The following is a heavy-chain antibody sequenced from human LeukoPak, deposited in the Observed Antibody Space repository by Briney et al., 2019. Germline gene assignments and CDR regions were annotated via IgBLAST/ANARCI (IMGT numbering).Heavy chain of an antibody. V-gene: IGHV4-59*12. CDR3: ARDSGTTGEVKFDP. CDR2: IYYSGST. D-gene: IGHD3-10*01. Sequence: SETLSLTCNVSGGSISRNYWSWIRQPPGKGLEWIGYIYYSGSTYYNPSLKSRVTISVDTSKNQFSLKLSSVTAADTAVYYCARDSGTTGEVKFDPWGQGTLVTVSS. J-gene: IGHJ5*02. CDR1: GGSISRNY.